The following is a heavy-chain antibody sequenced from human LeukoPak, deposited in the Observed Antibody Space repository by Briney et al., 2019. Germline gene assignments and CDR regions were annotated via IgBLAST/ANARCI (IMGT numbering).Heavy chain of an antibody. J-gene: IGHJ4*02. CDR1: GFTFSSYS. D-gene: IGHD3-9*01. V-gene: IGHV3-48*04. CDR3: AKWGPYDILTGRIN. CDR2: ISDSSSTI. Sequence: GGSLRLSCTASGFTFSSYSMNWVRQAPGKGLEWVSYISDSSSTIYYADSVKGRFTISRDNAKNSLYLQMNSLRAEDTAVYYCAKWGPYDILTGRINWGQGTLVTVSS.